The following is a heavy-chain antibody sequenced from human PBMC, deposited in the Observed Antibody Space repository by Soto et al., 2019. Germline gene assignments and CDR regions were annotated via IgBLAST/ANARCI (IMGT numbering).Heavy chain of an antibody. J-gene: IGHJ4*02. CDR1: SGSISSSNW. CDR2: IYHSGST. Sequence: PSETLSLTCAVSSGSISSSNWWSWVRQPPGKGLEWIGEIYHSGSTNYNPSLKSRVTISVDKSKNQFSLKLSSVTAADTAVYYCARVMAKSTYYFDYWGQGTLVTVSS. CDR3: ARVMAKSTYYFDY. V-gene: IGHV4-4*02.